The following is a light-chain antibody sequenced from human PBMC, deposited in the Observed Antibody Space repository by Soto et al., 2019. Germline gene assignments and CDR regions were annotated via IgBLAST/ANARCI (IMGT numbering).Light chain of an antibody. Sequence: QSVLTQPASVSGSPGQSITISCTGTSSDVGGYNYVSWYQQHPGKAPKLMIYEVSNRPSGVSNRFSGSKSGNTASLTISGLQAEDEDDYYCSSYTSSSTVGDVFGTGTRSPS. CDR2: EVS. CDR3: SSYTSSSTVGDV. CDR1: SSDVGGYNY. J-gene: IGLJ1*01. V-gene: IGLV2-14*01.